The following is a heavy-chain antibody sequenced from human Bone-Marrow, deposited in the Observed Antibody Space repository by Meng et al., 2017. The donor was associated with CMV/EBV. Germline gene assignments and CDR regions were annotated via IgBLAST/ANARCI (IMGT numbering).Heavy chain of an antibody. CDR2: IYYSGTT. V-gene: IGHV4-30-4*08. Sequence: SETLSLTCTVSGRSITSGDYYWSWIRQPPGKGLEWIGYIYYSGTTYYNPSLKSRVTISVDKSKNQFSLKLSSVTAADTAVYYCASRVMGSSSDYYFDYWGQGTLVTVSS. J-gene: IGHJ4*02. D-gene: IGHD6-6*01. CDR1: GRSITSGDYY. CDR3: ASRVMGSSSDYYFDY.